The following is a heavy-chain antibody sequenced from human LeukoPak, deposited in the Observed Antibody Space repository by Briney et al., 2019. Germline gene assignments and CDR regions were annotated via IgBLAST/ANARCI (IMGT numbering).Heavy chain of an antibody. D-gene: IGHD1-1*01. CDR1: KFTFSSYG. CDR3: AARGFRCQLATAENLLDY. CDR2: ILHDGSKK. J-gene: IGHJ4*02. Sequence: GRSLRPSCAASKFTFSSYGMHWVRQAPGKGLEWVAVILHDGSKKNYADSVQGRFTISRDNSKNTLYLQMNSLRAEDTAIYYCAARGFRCQLATAENLLDYWGQGTLVTVSS. V-gene: IGHV3-30*03.